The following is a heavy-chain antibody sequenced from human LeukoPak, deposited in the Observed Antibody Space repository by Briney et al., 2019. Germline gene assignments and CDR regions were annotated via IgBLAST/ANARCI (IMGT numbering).Heavy chain of an antibody. CDR1: GFTFIRHY. CDR2: VNGVGTDK. Sequence: GRSLRLSCAASGFTFIRHYMHSVRQAPGKGLVCVSRVNGVGTDKIYAGSVKGRFTISRDNAKNTLYLQMNSLRVEDTAMYYCTRDWDHYDFDSWGQGVLVTVSS. V-gene: IGHV3-74*01. D-gene: IGHD3-3*01. CDR3: TRDWDHYDFDS. J-gene: IGHJ5*01.